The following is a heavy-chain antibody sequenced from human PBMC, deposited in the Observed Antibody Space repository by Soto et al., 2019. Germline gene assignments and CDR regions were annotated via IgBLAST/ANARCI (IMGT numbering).Heavy chain of an antibody. CDR3: AKRSSSSTFDY. J-gene: IGHJ4*02. CDR1: GFTFSSYA. Sequence: GSLRLSCAASGFTFSSYAMSWVPQAPGKGLEWVSVISGSDDSTYYADSVKGRFTISRDNSKNTLYLQMNSLRAEDTAVYYCAKRSSSSTFDYWGQGTLVTVSS. D-gene: IGHD6-6*01. CDR2: ISGSDDST. V-gene: IGHV3-23*01.